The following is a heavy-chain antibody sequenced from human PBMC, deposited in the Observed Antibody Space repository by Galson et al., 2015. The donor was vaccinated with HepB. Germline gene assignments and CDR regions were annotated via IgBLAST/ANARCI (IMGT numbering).Heavy chain of an antibody. D-gene: IGHD3-22*01. V-gene: IGHV3-48*01. Sequence: SLRLSCAASGFTFSRYSMNWVRQAPGKGLEWVSYISSSSSSIHYADSVKGRFTISRNNSKNTLYLQMNSLRAEDTAVYYCAKDEVSWGQGTLVTVSS. J-gene: IGHJ4*02. CDR2: ISSSSSSI. CDR1: GFTFSRYS. CDR3: AKDEVS.